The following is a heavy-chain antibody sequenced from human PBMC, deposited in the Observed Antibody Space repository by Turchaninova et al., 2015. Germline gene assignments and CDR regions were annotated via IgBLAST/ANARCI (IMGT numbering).Heavy chain of an antibody. CDR3: AKASGGAIED. V-gene: IGHV3-72*01. Sequence: EVRLVESGGGLVRPGRSWGLTSATSGFSVSYHWRDWVRKATGKVLEWRGRNRNKARSFTTEYVASVKGRLTISRDDSKNSLYLQMNSLKIEDTALYFCAKASGGAIEDWGPGTPVIVSS. CDR2: NRNKARSFTT. J-gene: IGHJ4*02. CDR1: GFSVSYHW. D-gene: IGHD3-10*01.